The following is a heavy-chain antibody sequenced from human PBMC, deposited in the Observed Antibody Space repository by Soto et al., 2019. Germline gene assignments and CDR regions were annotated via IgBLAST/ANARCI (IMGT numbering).Heavy chain of an antibody. D-gene: IGHD3-10*01. J-gene: IGHJ4*02. CDR3: ATGGDGSSFDS. V-gene: IGHV3-30*03. CDR1: GFTFSSYG. Sequence: QVQLVESGGGVVQPGRSLRLSCAASGFTFSSYGMHWVRQAPGKGLEWVAVISYDGSNKYYADSVKGRFTISRDNSKDTLYLQMNSLRGEDTAVFYCATGGDGSSFDSWGQGTLVTVFS. CDR2: ISYDGSNK.